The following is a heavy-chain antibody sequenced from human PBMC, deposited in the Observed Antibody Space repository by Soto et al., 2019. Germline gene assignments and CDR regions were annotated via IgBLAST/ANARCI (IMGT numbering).Heavy chain of an antibody. CDR1: GFTFSNYA. Sequence: QVQLVESGGGVVQPGRSLRLSCAASGFTFSNYALHWVRQAPGRGLEWVALISFDGNNKYYADSVKGRFTISRDNSKNTLYLQMNSLRAEDTAVYYCARETLTIFGVVTNYYYGMDVWGQGTTVTVSS. CDR3: ARETLTIFGVVTNYYYGMDV. CDR2: ISFDGNNK. J-gene: IGHJ6*02. V-gene: IGHV3-30-3*01. D-gene: IGHD3-3*01.